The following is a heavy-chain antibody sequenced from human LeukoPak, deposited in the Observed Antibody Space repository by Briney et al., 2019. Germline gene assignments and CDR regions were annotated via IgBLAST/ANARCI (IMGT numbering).Heavy chain of an antibody. V-gene: IGHV4-59*12. D-gene: IGHD1-7*01. CDR1: GGSISSYY. Sequence: NSSETLSLTCTVSGGSISSYYWNWIRQPPGKGLEWIGYIYYSGSTNYNPSLKSRVTISVDTSKNQFSLKLSSVTAADTAVYYCARDRGGSDWNYHFDYWGQGTLVTVSS. CDR2: IYYSGST. J-gene: IGHJ4*02. CDR3: ARDRGGSDWNYHFDY.